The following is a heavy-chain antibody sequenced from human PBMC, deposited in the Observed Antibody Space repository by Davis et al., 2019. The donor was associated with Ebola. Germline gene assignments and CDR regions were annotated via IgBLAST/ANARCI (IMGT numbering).Heavy chain of an antibody. J-gene: IGHJ5*02. D-gene: IGHD6-13*01. CDR2: INPNSGGT. Sequence: ASLKASCKASGYTFTGYYMHWVRQAPGQGLEWMGWINPNSGGTNYAQKCQGRVTMTRDTSISTAYMELSRLRSDDTAVYYCARKRAPRIAAAGTRLNWFDPWGQGTLVTVSS. CDR1: GYTFTGYY. CDR3: ARKRAPRIAAAGTRLNWFDP. V-gene: IGHV1-2*02.